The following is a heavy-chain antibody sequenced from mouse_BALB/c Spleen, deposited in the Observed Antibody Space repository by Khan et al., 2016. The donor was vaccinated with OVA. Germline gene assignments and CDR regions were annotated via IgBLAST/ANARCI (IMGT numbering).Heavy chain of an antibody. CDR2: ISSGGDYT. V-gene: IGHV5-6*01. CDR1: GYTISTYG. CDR3: ARLAYVYDGEGFAY. J-gene: IGHJ3*01. D-gene: IGHD1-1*02. Sequence: EVQLVESGGDLVKTGGSLKLSCAASGYTISTYGMSWVSQTPDKRKEWVATISSGGDYTYYKDSVKGRITITRDNAENNLYLQMTSLRAADTAMYYCARLAYVYDGEGFAYWGQGTLVTVSA.